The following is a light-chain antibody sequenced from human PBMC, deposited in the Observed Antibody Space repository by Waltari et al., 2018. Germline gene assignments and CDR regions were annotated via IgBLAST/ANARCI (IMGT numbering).Light chain of an antibody. CDR3: QQYNEWPYT. CDR2: VAS. Sequence: DTIMTQSPAILSVSPGETATLSCRASKSIGNNLAWYQQTPGQAPRLLIYVASSRGTGIPARFFGAGSGTDLTLTISSLQSEDFAVYYCQQYNEWPYTFGQGTKVDLK. J-gene: IGKJ2*01. V-gene: IGKV3-15*01. CDR1: KSIGNN.